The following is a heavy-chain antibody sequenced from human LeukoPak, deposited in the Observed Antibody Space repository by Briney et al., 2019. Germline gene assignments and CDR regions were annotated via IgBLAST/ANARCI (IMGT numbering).Heavy chain of an antibody. D-gene: IGHD2-8*01. CDR2: IKQDGSEE. CDR1: GFTFSSYW. CDR3: ARGSLVVYALFDY. J-gene: IGHJ4*02. Sequence: PGGSLRLSCAASGFTFSSYWMIWVRQAPGKGLEWVANIKQDGSEEYYVDSVKGRFTISRDNAKNSLYLQMNSLRAEDTAVYYCARGSLVVYALFDYWGQGTLVTVSS. V-gene: IGHV3-7*04.